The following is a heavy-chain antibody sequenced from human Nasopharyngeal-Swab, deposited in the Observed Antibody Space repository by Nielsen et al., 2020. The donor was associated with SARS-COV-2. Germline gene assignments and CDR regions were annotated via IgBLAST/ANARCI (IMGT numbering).Heavy chain of an antibody. D-gene: IGHD2-21*02. CDR1: GFTFSSYG. Sequence: GESLKISCAASGFTFSSYGMHWVRQAPGKGLEWVAVISYDGSNKYYADSVKGRFTISRDNSKNTLYLQMNSLRAEDTAVYYCASACGGDCYLGAFDIWGQGTMVTVSS. J-gene: IGHJ3*02. CDR2: ISYDGSNK. V-gene: IGHV3-30*19. CDR3: ASACGGDCYLGAFDI.